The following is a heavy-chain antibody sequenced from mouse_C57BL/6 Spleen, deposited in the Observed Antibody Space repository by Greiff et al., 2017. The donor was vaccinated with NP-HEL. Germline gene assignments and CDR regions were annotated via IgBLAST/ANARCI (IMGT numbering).Heavy chain of an antibody. V-gene: IGHV1-22*01. CDR1: GYTFTDYN. Sequence: VQLKESGPELVKPGASVKMSCKASGYTFTDYNMHWVKQSHGKSLEWIGYINPNNGGTSYNQKFKGKATLTVNKSSSTAYMELRSLTSEDSAVYYCARWVGYGYDERFDYWGQGTTLTVSS. CDR2: INPNNGGT. J-gene: IGHJ2*01. D-gene: IGHD2-2*01. CDR3: ARWVGYGYDERFDY.